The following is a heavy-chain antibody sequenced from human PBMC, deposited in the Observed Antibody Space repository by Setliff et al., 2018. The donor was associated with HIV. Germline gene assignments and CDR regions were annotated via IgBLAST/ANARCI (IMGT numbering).Heavy chain of an antibody. Sequence: GGSLRLSCAASGFTFSSYEMNWVRQAPGKGLEWVSYISGSGTTIYYADSVKGRFTISRDNAKNSLYLQMNSLRAEDTAVYYCARTNYYDSSGSFDYWGQGTLVTVSS. CDR1: GFTFSSYE. V-gene: IGHV3-48*03. D-gene: IGHD3-22*01. CDR2: ISGSGTTI. CDR3: ARTNYYDSSGSFDY. J-gene: IGHJ4*02.